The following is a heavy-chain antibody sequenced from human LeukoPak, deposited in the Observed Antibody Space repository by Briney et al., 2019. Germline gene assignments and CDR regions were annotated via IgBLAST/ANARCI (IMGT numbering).Heavy chain of an antibody. D-gene: IGHD2-15*01. J-gene: IGHJ4*02. Sequence: GGSLRLSCAAAGFTFSSYAMSWVRQAPGRGLGWVSAIRGSGGSTYYADPGKGRFTISRDNSKNTLYLQMNSLRAEDTAVYYCAKDVDIVVVVHDYWGQGTLVTVSS. CDR1: GFTFSSYA. CDR2: IRGSGGST. V-gene: IGHV3-23*01. CDR3: AKDVDIVVVVHDY.